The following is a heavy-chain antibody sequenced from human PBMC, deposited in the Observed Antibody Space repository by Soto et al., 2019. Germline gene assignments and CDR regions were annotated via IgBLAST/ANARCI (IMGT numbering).Heavy chain of an antibody. CDR3: ARGPLSMVRGVITLNYYFDY. D-gene: IGHD3-10*01. V-gene: IGHV4-34*01. J-gene: IGHJ4*02. Sequence: SETLSLTCAVYGGSFSGYYWSWIRQPPGKGLEWIGEINHSGSTNYDPSLKSRVTISVDTSKNQFSLILSSVTAADTAVFYCARGPLSMVRGVITLNYYFDYWGQGTLVTVSS. CDR2: INHSGST. CDR1: GGSFSGYY.